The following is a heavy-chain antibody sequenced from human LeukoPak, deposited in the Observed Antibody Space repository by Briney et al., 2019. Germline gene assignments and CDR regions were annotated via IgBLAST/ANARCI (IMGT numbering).Heavy chain of an antibody. V-gene: IGHV3-23*01. CDR1: GVVFSNTA. CDR3: GKDGGQYSSGPEFDP. Sequence: PGGSLRLSCAASGVVFSNTAMNWARQSPGRGLEWVAGMSGGGVRTFYAASVKARFTISRDNSKNIVYLQMNSLRADAPAIYYCGKDGGQYSSGPEFDPRGQGALVTVSS. D-gene: IGHD6-19*01. J-gene: IGHJ5*02. CDR2: MSGGGVRT.